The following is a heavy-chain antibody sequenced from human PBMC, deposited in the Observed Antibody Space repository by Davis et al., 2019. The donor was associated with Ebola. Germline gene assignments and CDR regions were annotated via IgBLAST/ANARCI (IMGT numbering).Heavy chain of an antibody. CDR2: ISSSSSYI. D-gene: IGHD3-22*01. V-gene: IGHV3-21*01. CDR3: ARETPTYYYDSSGYYYGYYFDY. Sequence: GGSLRLSCAASGFTFSSYSMNWVRQAPGKGLEWVSSISSSSSYIYYADSVKGRFTISRDNAKNSLYLQMNSLRAEDTAVYYCARETPTYYYDSSGYYYGYYFDYWGQGTLVTVSS. CDR1: GFTFSSYS. J-gene: IGHJ4*02.